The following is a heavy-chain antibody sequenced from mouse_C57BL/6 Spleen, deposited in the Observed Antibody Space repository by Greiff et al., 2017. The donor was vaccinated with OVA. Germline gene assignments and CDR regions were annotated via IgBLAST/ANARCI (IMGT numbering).Heavy chain of an antibody. CDR1: GYTFTSYW. D-gene: IGHD3-2*02. Sequence: QVQLQQSGAELVKPGASVKMSCKASGYTFTSYWITWVKQRPGQGLEWIGDIYPGSGSTNYNEKFKSKATLTVDTSSSTAYMQLSSLTSEDSAVYYCARDLDSSGDGFAYWGQGTLVTVSA. J-gene: IGHJ3*01. CDR3: ARDLDSSGDGFAY. CDR2: IYPGSGST. V-gene: IGHV1-55*01.